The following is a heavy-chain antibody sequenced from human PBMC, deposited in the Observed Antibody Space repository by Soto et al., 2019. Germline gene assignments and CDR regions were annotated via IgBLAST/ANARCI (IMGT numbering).Heavy chain of an antibody. Sequence: EVQLVESGGGLIQPGGSLRLSCAASGFTFSTCSMNWVRQAPGKGLEWVSYISSTSSTIYYADSVKGRFTISRDNAKNSLYLQMNGLRAEDTAVYYCAGPVVPTANDWLDTWGQGTLVTVSS. CDR2: ISSTSSTI. CDR3: AGPVVPTANDWLDT. D-gene: IGHD2-2*01. J-gene: IGHJ5*02. CDR1: GFTFSTCS. V-gene: IGHV3-48*01.